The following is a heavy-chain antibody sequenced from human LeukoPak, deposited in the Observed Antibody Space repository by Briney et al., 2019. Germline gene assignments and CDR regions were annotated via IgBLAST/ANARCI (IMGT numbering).Heavy chain of an antibody. D-gene: IGHD2-8*01. CDR2: IYPGDSDT. J-gene: IGHJ4*02. CDR3: ARRYCTNGVCYSYFDY. Sequence: GESLKISRKGSGYSFTSYWIGWVRQMPGKGLEWMGIIYPGDSDTRYSPSFQGQVTISADKSISTAYLQWSSLKASDTAMYYCARRYCTNGVCYSYFDYWGQGTLVTVSS. CDR1: GYSFTSYW. V-gene: IGHV5-51*01.